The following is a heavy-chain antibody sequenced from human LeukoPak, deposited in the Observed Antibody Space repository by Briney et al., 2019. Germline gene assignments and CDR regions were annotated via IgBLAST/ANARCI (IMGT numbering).Heavy chain of an antibody. CDR2: INHSGST. Sequence: SETLSLTCAVYGGSFSGYYWSWIRQPPGKGLEWIGEINHSGSTNYNPSLKSRVTISVDTSKNQFSLKLSSVTAADTAAYYCARGRIVVVTAIRYYYYGMDVWGQGTTVTVSS. CDR1: GGSFSGYY. J-gene: IGHJ6*02. V-gene: IGHV4-34*01. CDR3: ARGRIVVVTAIRYYYYGMDV. D-gene: IGHD2-21*02.